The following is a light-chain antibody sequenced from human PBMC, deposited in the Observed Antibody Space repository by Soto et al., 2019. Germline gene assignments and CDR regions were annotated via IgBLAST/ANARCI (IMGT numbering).Light chain of an antibody. CDR3: QQRSDWLLT. V-gene: IGKV3-11*01. CDR1: ESVSRN. Sequence: EVVMTQSPATLSVSPGERATLSCRASESVSRNLAWYQQKPGQAPRLLIYDASNRATGIPARFSGSGSGTDFTLTISSLEPEDFAVYSCQQRSDWLLTFGGGTKVDIK. J-gene: IGKJ4*01. CDR2: DAS.